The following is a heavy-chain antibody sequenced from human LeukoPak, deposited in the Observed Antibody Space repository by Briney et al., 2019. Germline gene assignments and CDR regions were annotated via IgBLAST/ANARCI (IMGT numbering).Heavy chain of an antibody. J-gene: IGHJ4*02. CDR3: ATEGFYF. Sequence: GGSLRLSCAASGAALSKYGMKWVRQAAGAGLEYISGISRSGDITHYADSVKGRFTISRDNVKNTLYLQMNSLRAEDTALYYCATEGFYFWGPGTQVTVSS. V-gene: IGHV3-23*01. CDR1: GAALSKYG. CDR2: ISRSGDIT.